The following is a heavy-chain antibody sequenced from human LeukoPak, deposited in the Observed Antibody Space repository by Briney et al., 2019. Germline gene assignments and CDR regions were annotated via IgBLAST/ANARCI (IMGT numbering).Heavy chain of an antibody. Sequence: GGSLRLSCAASGFTFSSYAMSWVRQAPGKGLEWVSAISGSGGSTYYADSVKGRFTISRDNSKNKLYLQMNSLRAEDTAVYYCAKSALYYYDSSGYYLNYWGQGTLVTVSS. J-gene: IGHJ4*02. V-gene: IGHV3-23*01. CDR1: GFTFSSYA. CDR3: AKSALYYYDSSGYYLNY. D-gene: IGHD3-22*01. CDR2: ISGSGGST.